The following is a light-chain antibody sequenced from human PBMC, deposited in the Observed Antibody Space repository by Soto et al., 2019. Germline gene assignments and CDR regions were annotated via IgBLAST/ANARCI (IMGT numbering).Light chain of an antibody. CDR3: QKYNNAPRT. V-gene: IGKV1-27*01. CDR2: AAS. Sequence: DIQMTQSPSSLSASVGDRVTITCRASQAISNFLAWYQQKPGKIPKLLFYAASTLQSGVPSRFSGSGSGTDFTLTISSLQPEDVATYYCQKYNNAPRTFGQGTKVEIK. CDR1: QAISNF. J-gene: IGKJ1*01.